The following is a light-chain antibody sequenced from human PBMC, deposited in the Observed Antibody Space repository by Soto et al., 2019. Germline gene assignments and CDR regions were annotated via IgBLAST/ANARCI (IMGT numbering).Light chain of an antibody. CDR2: DAS. V-gene: IGKV3-20*01. CDR1: QSVSSNY. Sequence: EIVLTQSPGTLSLSPGEIATLSCRASQSVSSNYLTWYQQKPGQAPRLLIYDASTRATGIPDRFSGSGSGTEFALTISRLEPEDFAVYYCQQYGSSPQTFGQGTKVDIK. J-gene: IGKJ1*01. CDR3: QQYGSSPQT.